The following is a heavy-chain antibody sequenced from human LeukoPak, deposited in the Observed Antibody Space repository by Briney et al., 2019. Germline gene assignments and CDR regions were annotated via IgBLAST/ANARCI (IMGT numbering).Heavy chain of an antibody. CDR2: ISYDGSNK. J-gene: IGHJ4*02. Sequence: PGRSLRLSCAASGFTFSSYAMHWVRQAPGKGLEWVAVISYDGSNKYYADSVKGRFTISRDNSKNTLYLQMNSLRAEDTAVYYCAKEEVNYGDYRGFDYWGQGTLVTVSS. CDR3: AKEEVNYGDYRGFDY. D-gene: IGHD4-17*01. V-gene: IGHV3-30*04. CDR1: GFTFSSYA.